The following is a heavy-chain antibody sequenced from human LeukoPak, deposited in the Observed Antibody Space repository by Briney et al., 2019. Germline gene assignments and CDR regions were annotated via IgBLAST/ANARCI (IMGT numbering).Heavy chain of an antibody. V-gene: IGHV4-31*03. Sequence: SETLSLTCTVSGGPISSGGYYWSWIRQHPGKGLEWIGYIYYSGSTYYNPSLKSRVTISVDTSKNQFSLKLSSVTAADTAVYYCAKGHRYSSGWYWSHWFGPWGQGTLVTVSS. CDR2: IYYSGST. D-gene: IGHD6-19*01. CDR1: GGPISSGGYY. CDR3: AKGHRYSSGWYWSHWFGP. J-gene: IGHJ5*02.